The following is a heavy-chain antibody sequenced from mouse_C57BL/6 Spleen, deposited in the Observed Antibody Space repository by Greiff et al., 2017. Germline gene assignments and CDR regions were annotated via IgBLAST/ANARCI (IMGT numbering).Heavy chain of an antibody. CDR1: GFNIKDDY. CDR2: IDPENGDT. CDR3: TTGSNWYIDV. V-gene: IGHV14-4*01. Sequence: EVQLQQSGAELVRPGASVKLSCTASGFNIKDDYMHWVKQRPEQGLEWIGWIDPENGDTEYASKFQGTATITADTSSNTAYLQLSSLTSEDTAVYYCTTGSNWYIDVWGTGTTVTVSS. D-gene: IGHD5-1*01. J-gene: IGHJ1*03.